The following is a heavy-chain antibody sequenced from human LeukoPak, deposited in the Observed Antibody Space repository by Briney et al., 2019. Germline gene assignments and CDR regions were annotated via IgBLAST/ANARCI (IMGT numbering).Heavy chain of an antibody. CDR3: ARDLTSFYGGNQYYFDY. Sequence: VASVKVSCKSSGYTFTSYYMRWVRQAPGQGLEWMGIINPSGGSTSYAQKFQGRVTMTRDTSTSTVYMELSSLRSEDTAVYYCARDLTSFYGGNQYYFDYWGQGTLVTVSS. J-gene: IGHJ4*02. D-gene: IGHD4-23*01. V-gene: IGHV1-46*01. CDR1: GYTFTSYY. CDR2: INPSGGST.